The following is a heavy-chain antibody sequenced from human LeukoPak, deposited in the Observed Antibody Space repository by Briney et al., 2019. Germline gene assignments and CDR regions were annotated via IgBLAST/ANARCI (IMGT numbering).Heavy chain of an antibody. Sequence: SETLSLTCTVSGGSISSNSYYWSWIRQPPGKGLEWIGEINHSGSTNYNPSLKSRVTISVDTSKNQFSLKLSSVTAADTAVYYCARLMKTYYGSGRYQYYYYMDVWGKGTTVTVSS. CDR1: GGSISSNSYY. V-gene: IGHV4-39*07. D-gene: IGHD3-10*01. CDR3: ARLMKTYYGSGRYQYYYYMDV. CDR2: INHSGST. J-gene: IGHJ6*03.